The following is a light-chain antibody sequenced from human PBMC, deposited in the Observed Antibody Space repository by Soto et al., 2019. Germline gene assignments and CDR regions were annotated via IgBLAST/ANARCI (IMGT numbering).Light chain of an antibody. CDR3: QNWGTGIRV. CDR1: SGH. CDR2: RNSDGRH. V-gene: IGLV4-69*01. J-gene: IGLJ2*01. Sequence: QPVLTQSPSASASLGASVKLTCTLSSGHQQQPATGPRYLMKRNSDGRHSKGDGHPDRFSGSSSVADRYLTISSLQSEDEADYYCQNWGTGIRVLGGGTKVTVL.